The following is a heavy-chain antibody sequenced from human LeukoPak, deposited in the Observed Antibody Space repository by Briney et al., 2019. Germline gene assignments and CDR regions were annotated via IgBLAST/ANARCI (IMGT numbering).Heavy chain of an antibody. D-gene: IGHD3-16*01. CDR3: ASRLQGLRYFDY. V-gene: IGHV4-30-2*01. CDR1: GGSISSGGYS. CDR2: IYHSGST. Sequence: SETLSLTCAVSGGSISSGGYSWSWIRQPPGKGLEWIGYIYHSGSTYYNPSLKSRVTISVDRSKNQFSLKLSSVTAADTAVYYCASRLQGLRYFDYWSQGTLVTVSS. J-gene: IGHJ4*02.